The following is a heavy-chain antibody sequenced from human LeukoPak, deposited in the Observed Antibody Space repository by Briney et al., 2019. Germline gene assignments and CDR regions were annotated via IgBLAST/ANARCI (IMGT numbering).Heavy chain of an antibody. Sequence: PGGSLRLSCAASGFTFSVYGMHWVRQAPGKGLEWVSFIRSDGSNKYYTESVKGRFTVSRDSSNNTLYLQMNSLRVEDTAVYYCATQFGSGTLANEYDYWGQGSLVTVSS. J-gene: IGHJ4*02. CDR3: ATQFGSGTLANEYDY. CDR2: IRSDGSNK. D-gene: IGHD3-10*01. V-gene: IGHV3-30*02. CDR1: GFTFSVYG.